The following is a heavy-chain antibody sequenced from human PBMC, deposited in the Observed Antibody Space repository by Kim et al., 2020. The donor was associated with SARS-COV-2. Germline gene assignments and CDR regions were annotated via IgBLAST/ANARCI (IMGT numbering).Heavy chain of an antibody. D-gene: IGHD3-9*01. V-gene: IGHV4-59*13. CDR1: GGSISSYY. Sequence: SETLSLTCTVSGGSISSYYWSWIRQPPGKGLEWIGYIYYSGSTNYNPSLKSRVTISVDTSKNQFSLKLSSVTAADTAVYYCARALPFYWLLFGWFDPWGQGTLVTVSS. CDR2: IYYSGST. CDR3: ARALPFYWLLFGWFDP. J-gene: IGHJ5*02.